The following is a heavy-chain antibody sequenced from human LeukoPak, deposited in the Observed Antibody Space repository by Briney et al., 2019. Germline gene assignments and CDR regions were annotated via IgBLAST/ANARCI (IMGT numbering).Heavy chain of an antibody. Sequence: PSETLSLTCAVSGGSISSGGYSWSWIRQPPGKGLEWIGYIYHSGSTNYNPSLKSRVTISVDTSKNQFSLKLSSVTAADTAVYYCARGRYYDYVWGSYRYRDYFDYWGQGTLVTVSS. CDR1: GGSISSGGYS. J-gene: IGHJ4*02. CDR3: ARGRYYDYVWGSYRYRDYFDY. CDR2: IYHSGST. D-gene: IGHD3-16*02. V-gene: IGHV4-30-2*01.